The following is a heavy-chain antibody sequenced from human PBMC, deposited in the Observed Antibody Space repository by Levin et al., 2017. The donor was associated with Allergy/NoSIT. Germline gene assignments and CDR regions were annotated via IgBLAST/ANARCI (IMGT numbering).Heavy chain of an antibody. D-gene: IGHD2-15*01. CDR2: IWYDGSNK. CDR1: GFTFSSYG. CDR3: ALDCSGGSCYLDY. V-gene: IGHV3-33*01. J-gene: IGHJ4*02. Sequence: LSLTCVASGFTFSSYGMHWVRQAPGKGLEWVAVIWYDGSNKYYADSVKGRFTISRDNSKNTLYLQMNSLRAEDTAVYYCALDCSGGSCYLDYWGQGTLVTVSP.